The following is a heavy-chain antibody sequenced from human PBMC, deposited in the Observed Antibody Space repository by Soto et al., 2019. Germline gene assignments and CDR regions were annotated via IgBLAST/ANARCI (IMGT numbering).Heavy chain of an antibody. J-gene: IGHJ4*02. V-gene: IGHV3-15*01. D-gene: IGHD4-17*01. CDR2: IKSKTDGGTT. CDR1: GFTFNYAW. CDR3: THDYGDYRYYFDY. Sequence: GVSLRLSCVASGFTFNYAWMSWVRQAPGKGPEWVGRIKSKTDGGTTDYPAPVKGRFTLSRDDSKNTVYLQMNSLKTEDTAIYYCTHDYGDYRYYFDYWGQGTQVTVSS.